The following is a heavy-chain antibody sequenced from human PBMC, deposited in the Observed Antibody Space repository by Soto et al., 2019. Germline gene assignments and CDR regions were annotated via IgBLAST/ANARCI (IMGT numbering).Heavy chain of an antibody. CDR2: IYYSGST. Sequence: PSETLSLTCTVSGDSISSGGYYWSWIPQHPGKGLEWIGYIYYSGSTYYNPSLKSRVTISVDTSKNQFSLKLSSVTAADTAVYYCARLSGDTAMDPGVSDYWGQGTLVTVSS. D-gene: IGHD5-18*01. CDR1: GDSISSGGYY. J-gene: IGHJ4*02. CDR3: ARLSGDTAMDPGVSDY. V-gene: IGHV4-31*03.